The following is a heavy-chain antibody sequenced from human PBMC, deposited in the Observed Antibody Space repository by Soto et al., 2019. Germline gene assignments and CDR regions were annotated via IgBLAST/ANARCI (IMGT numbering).Heavy chain of an antibody. Sequence: QVQLQESGPGLVKPSGTLSLTCSVSGDSIATNDYWSWVRQSPGRGLEWIGEIYHDGGANYNPSLKRRVTILVYKSKCVFSLHLASVTAAGTAVYYCARNLLWLGGGPHCFAPWGQGRVVPVSS. J-gene: IGHJ5*02. D-gene: IGHD3-10*01. CDR1: GDSIATNDY. V-gene: IGHV4-4*02. CDR3: ARNLLWLGGGPHCFAP. CDR2: IYHDGGA.